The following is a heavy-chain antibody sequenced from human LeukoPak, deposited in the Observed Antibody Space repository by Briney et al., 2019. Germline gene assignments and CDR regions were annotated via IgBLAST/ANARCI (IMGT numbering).Heavy chain of an antibody. CDR3: AKDLIAAAGSDY. J-gene: IGHJ4*02. V-gene: IGHV3-21*04. CDR1: GFIFSGYT. D-gene: IGHD6-13*01. Sequence: GESLRLPCAASGFIFSGYTMNWVRQAPGKGLEWVSSISGSSNAIYYADSVKGRFTISRDNAKNSLYLQMNGLRAEDTAVYYCAKDLIAAAGSDYWGQGTLVTVSS. CDR2: ISGSSNAI.